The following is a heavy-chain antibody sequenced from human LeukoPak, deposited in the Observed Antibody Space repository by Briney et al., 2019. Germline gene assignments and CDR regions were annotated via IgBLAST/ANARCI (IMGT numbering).Heavy chain of an antibody. CDR2: INPSGGST. Sequence: ASVKVSCKASGYTITNNYMHWVRQAPGQGLEWMGIINPSGGSTSYAQKFQGRVTMTEDTSTDTAYMELSSLRSEDTAVYYCATVTWWGQGTLVTVSS. CDR1: GYTITNNY. D-gene: IGHD3-16*01. V-gene: IGHV1-46*01. J-gene: IGHJ4*02. CDR3: ATVTW.